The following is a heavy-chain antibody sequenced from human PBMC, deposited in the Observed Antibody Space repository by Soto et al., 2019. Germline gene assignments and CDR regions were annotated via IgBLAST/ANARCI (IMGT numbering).Heavy chain of an antibody. J-gene: IGHJ4*02. CDR2: INHSENT. Sequence: SETLSLTCAVYGGSFSGYDLSWIRQPPGKGLEWIGEINHSENTYYNPSLKSRVTISVDTSKNQFSLRLTSVTAADTAVYYCATHPPYGPLDYWGQGTLLTVSS. V-gene: IGHV4-34*01. CDR3: ATHPPYGPLDY. D-gene: IGHD4-17*01. CDR1: GGSFSGYD.